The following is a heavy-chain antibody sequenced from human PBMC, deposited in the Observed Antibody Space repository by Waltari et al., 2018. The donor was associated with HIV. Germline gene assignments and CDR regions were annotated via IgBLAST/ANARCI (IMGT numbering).Heavy chain of an antibody. Sequence: QVQLVQSGAEVKKPGASVKVSCKASGYTFTGYYMHWVRQAPGQGLEWMGRINPNSGGTNYAQKFQGRVTMTRDTSISTAYMELSRLRSDDTAVYYCARDLDLPGIAAAGTNYWGQGTLVTVSS. CDR1: GYTFTGYY. CDR3: ARDLDLPGIAAAGTNY. V-gene: IGHV1-2*06. D-gene: IGHD6-13*01. CDR2: INPNSGGT. J-gene: IGHJ4*02.